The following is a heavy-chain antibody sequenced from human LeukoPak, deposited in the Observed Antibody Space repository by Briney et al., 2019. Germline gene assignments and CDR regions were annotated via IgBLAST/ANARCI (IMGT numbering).Heavy chain of an antibody. J-gene: IGHJ4*02. CDR2: IYSDGTT. CDR1: GFTVSSNY. Sequence: GGSLRLSCAASGFTVSSNYMSWVRQAPGKGLEWVSVIYSDGTTYYADSVKGRFTIARDNSKNTLYLQMNSLRAEDTAVYYCARKWELLGSDYWGQGTLVTVTS. V-gene: IGHV3-53*01. CDR3: ARKWELLGSDY. D-gene: IGHD1-26*01.